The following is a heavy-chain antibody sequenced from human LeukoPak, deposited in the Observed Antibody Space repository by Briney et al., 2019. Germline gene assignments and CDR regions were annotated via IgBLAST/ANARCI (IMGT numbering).Heavy chain of an antibody. CDR3: AKDKGGYYPRGYFDY. V-gene: IGHV3-9*01. J-gene: IGHJ4*02. CDR1: GFTFGDYA. CDR2: ISWNSGSI. Sequence: GRSLRLSCAASGFTFGDYAMHWVRQAPGKGLEWVSGISWNSGSIGYADSVKGRFTISRDNAKNSLYLQMNSLRAEDTALYYCAKDKGGYYPRGYFDYWGQGTLVTVSS. D-gene: IGHD3-22*01.